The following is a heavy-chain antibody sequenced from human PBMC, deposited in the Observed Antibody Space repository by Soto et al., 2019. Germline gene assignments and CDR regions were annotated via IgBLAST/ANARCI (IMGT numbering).Heavy chain of an antibody. CDR1: GFTFSSYA. Sequence: GGSLRLSCAASGFTFSSYAMSWVRQAPGKGLEWVSAISGSGGSTYYADSVEGRFTISRDNSKNTLYLQMNSLRAEDTAVYYCASLSPITIFGVVTMDVWGQGTTVTVSS. CDR3: ASLSPITIFGVVTMDV. D-gene: IGHD3-3*01. CDR2: ISGSGGST. V-gene: IGHV3-23*01. J-gene: IGHJ6*02.